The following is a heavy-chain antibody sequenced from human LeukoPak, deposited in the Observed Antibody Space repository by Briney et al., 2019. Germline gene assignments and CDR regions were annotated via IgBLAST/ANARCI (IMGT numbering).Heavy chain of an antibody. V-gene: IGHV4-61*01. CDR3: ARAERGSGYGYYYFDY. Sequence: PSATLSLTCTVSGGSVSSGSSYWSWIRQPPGKGLEWIGYMNYRGSTNYNPSLKSRVTMSVDTSKNQFSLKLSSVTAADTAVYYCARAERGSGYGYYYFDYWGQGTLVPVSS. J-gene: IGHJ4*02. D-gene: IGHD3-3*01. CDR2: MNYRGST. CDR1: GGSVSSGSSY.